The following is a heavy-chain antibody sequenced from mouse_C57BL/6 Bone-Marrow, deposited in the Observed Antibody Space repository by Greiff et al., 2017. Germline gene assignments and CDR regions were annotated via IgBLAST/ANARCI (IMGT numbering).Heavy chain of an antibody. CDR1: GFNIKDDY. D-gene: IGHD4-1*02. J-gene: IGHJ2*01. Sequence: EVQLQQSGAELVRPGASVKLSCTASGFNIKDDYMHWVKQRPEQGLEWIGWIDPENGDTEYASKFQGKATITADTSSNTAYLQLSSLTSEDTAVYYCTPTGYYFHYRGHGTTLTASS. CDR2: IDPENGDT. CDR3: TPTGYYFHY. V-gene: IGHV14-4*01.